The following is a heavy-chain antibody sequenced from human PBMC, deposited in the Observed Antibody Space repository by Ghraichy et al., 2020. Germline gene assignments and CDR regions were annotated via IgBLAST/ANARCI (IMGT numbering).Heavy chain of an antibody. CDR3: ARSGDIVVVPPPQGTYYYYYGMDV. Sequence: ESLNISCKGSGYSFTSYWIGWVRQMPGKGLEWMGIIYPGDSDTRYSPSFQGQVTISADKSISTAYLQWSSLKASDTAMYYCARSGDIVVVPPPQGTYYYYYGMDVWGQGTTVTVSS. CDR1: GYSFTSYW. CDR2: IYPGDSDT. V-gene: IGHV5-51*01. J-gene: IGHJ6*02. D-gene: IGHD2-2*01.